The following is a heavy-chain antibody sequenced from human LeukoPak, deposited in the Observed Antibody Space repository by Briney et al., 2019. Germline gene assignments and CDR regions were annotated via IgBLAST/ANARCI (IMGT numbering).Heavy chain of an antibody. V-gene: IGHV4-39*01. CDR2: IYYSGST. CDR3: ARVNSYGSGSYYNDRFDP. CDR1: GGSITTTGYY. Sequence: SETLSLTCTVSGGSITTTGYYWGWIRQPPGKGLEWIGSIYYSGSTHYSASLKSRVTISVDTSKNQFSLNLTSVTAADTAFYYCARVNSYGSGSYYNDRFDPWGQGTLVTVSS. J-gene: IGHJ5*02. D-gene: IGHD3-10*01.